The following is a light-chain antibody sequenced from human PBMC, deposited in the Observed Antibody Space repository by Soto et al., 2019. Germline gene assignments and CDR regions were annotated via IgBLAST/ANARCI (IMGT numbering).Light chain of an antibody. J-gene: IGLJ2*01. CDR3: QSYDSSLRGV. Sequence: QSVLTQPPSVSGAPGQRVTISCTGSSSNIGAGYDVPWYQQVPGTAPKLLIYGNSNRPSGVPDRFSASKSGTSASLAITGLQAEDEADYYCQSYDSSLRGVFGGGTKVTVL. CDR2: GNS. CDR1: SSNIGAGYD. V-gene: IGLV1-40*01.